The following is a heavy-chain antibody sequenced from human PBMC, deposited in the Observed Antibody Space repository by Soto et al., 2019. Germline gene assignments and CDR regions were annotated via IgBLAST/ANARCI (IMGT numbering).Heavy chain of an antibody. CDR1: GGSISSGGYY. D-gene: IGHD5-12*01. V-gene: IGHV4-31*03. CDR2: IYYSGST. Sequence: PSETLSLTCTVSGGSISSGGYYWSWIRQHPGKGLEWIGYIYYSGSTYYNPSLESRVTISVDTSKNQFSLKLSSVTAADTAVYYCARGLLLHDNSGPDYWGQGTLVTVSS. CDR3: ARGLLLHDNSGPDY. J-gene: IGHJ4*02.